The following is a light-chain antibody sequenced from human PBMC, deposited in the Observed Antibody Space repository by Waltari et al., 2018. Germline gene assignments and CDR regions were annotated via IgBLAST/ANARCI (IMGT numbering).Light chain of an antibody. Sequence: EIVLTQSPATLSLSPGERATLSCRASQSVSTFLAWYQQKPGQAPRLLIYHASNRATGIPARFSGRGSGTNFTLTSSDLEPEDFAVYYCQRRANWPPLTFGGGTRVEIK. J-gene: IGKJ4*01. CDR1: QSVSTF. CDR2: HAS. V-gene: IGKV3-11*01. CDR3: QRRANWPPLT.